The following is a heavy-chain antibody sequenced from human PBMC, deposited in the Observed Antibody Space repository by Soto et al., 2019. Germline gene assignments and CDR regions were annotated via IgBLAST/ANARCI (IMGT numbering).Heavy chain of an antibody. CDR1: GFTVSSNY. CDR2: IYSGGST. D-gene: IGHD3-22*01. CDR3: ATRDSNAKGDGYYYMDV. V-gene: IGHV3-53*04. Sequence: EVQLVESGGGLVQPGGSLRLSCAASGFTVSSNYMSWVRQAPGKGLEWVSVIYSGGSTYYADSVKGRFTISRHNSKNTLYLQMNSLRAEDTAVYYCATRDSNAKGDGYYYMDVWGKGTTVTVSS. J-gene: IGHJ6*03.